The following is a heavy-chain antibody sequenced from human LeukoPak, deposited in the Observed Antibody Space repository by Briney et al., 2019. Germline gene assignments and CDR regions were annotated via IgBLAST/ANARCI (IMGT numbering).Heavy chain of an antibody. V-gene: IGHV4-31*03. CDR2: IYYSGST. D-gene: IGHD3-10*01. CDR3: ARETMVRGVIKGTVPDYFDY. J-gene: IGHJ4*02. Sequence: NPSQTLSLTCTVSGGSISSGGYYWSWIRQHPGKGLEWIGYIYYSGSTYYNPSLKSRVTISVDTSKNQFSLKLSSVTAADTAVYYCARETMVRGVIKGTVPDYFDYWGQGTLVTVSS. CDR1: GGSISSGGYY.